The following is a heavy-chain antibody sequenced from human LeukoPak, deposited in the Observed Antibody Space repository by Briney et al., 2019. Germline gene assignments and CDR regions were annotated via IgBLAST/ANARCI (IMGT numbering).Heavy chain of an antibody. V-gene: IGHV3-23*01. D-gene: IGHD1-26*01. CDR2: ISGSGGST. J-gene: IGHJ4*02. Sequence: PGGSLRLSCTASGFTLNNYWMSWVRQAPGKGLEWVSAISGSGGSTYYADSVKGRFTISRDNSKNTLYLQMNSLRAEDTAVYYCAKGIVGAIGYWGQGTLVTVSS. CDR1: GFTLNNYW. CDR3: AKGIVGAIGY.